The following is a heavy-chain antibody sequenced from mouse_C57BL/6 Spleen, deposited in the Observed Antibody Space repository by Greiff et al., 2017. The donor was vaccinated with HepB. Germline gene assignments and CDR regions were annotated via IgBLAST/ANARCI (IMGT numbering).Heavy chain of an antibody. J-gene: IGHJ3*01. CDR1: GFTFSDYG. CDR3: ARDGYPWFAY. Sequence: EVKLMEPGGGLVKPGGSLKLSCAASGFTFSDYGMHWVRQAPEKGLEWVAYISSGSSTIYYADTVKGRFTISRDNAKNTLFLQMTSLRSEDTAMYYCARDGYPWFAYWGQGTLVTVSA. D-gene: IGHD2-3*01. V-gene: IGHV5-17*01. CDR2: ISSGSSTI.